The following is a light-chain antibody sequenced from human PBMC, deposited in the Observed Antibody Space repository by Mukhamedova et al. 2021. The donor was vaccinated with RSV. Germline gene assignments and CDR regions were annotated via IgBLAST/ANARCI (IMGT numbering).Light chain of an antibody. CDR2: GAS. J-gene: IGKJ2*01. V-gene: IGKV3-20*01. Sequence: YQQKPGQAPRLLIYGASSRATGIPDRFSGSGSGTDSTLTISRLEPEDFAVYYCQQYGSSPYTFGQGTKLEIK. CDR3: QQYGSSPYT.